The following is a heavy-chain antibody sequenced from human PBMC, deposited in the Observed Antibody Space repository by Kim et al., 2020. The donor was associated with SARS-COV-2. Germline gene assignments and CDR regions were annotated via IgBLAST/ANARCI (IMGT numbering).Heavy chain of an antibody. Sequence: SETLSLTCTVSGGSISSGGYYWSWIRQHPGKGLEWIGYIYYSGSTYYNPSLKSRVTISVDTSKNQFSLKLSSVTAADTAVYYCARGRGRGVIISYWGQGTLVTVSS. CDR3: ARGRGRGVIISY. CDR1: GGSISSGGYY. J-gene: IGHJ4*02. D-gene: IGHD3-10*01. V-gene: IGHV4-31*03. CDR2: IYYSGST.